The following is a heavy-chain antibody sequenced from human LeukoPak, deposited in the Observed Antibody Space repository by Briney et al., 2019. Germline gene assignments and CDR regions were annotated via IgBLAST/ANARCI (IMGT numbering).Heavy chain of an antibody. CDR2: IKRKSDGGTT. CDR1: GLTFSNAW. D-gene: IGHD6-19*01. CDR3: TTLQQWLDYYYFDY. J-gene: IGHJ4*02. V-gene: IGHV3-15*01. Sequence: WGSLRLSCAASGLTFSNAWMSWVRQVPGKGLEWVGRIKRKSDGGTTDYAAPVKGRFTISRDDSKNTRYLQMNSLKSEDTAVYYCTTLQQWLDYYYFDYWGQGTLVTVSS.